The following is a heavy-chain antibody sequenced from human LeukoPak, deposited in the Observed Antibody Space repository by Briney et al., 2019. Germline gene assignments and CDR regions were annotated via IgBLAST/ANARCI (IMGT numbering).Heavy chain of an antibody. Sequence: GGSLRFSGAASGFTFSSYAMHWVRKAPGKGLEWVAVISYDGSIKYYADSVKGRFTTSRDNSKNMLYLQMNSLSAEDTAVYYCARGPGYSSGWYVLSVDYWGQGTLVTVSS. CDR2: ISYDGSIK. J-gene: IGHJ4*02. V-gene: IGHV3-30-3*01. D-gene: IGHD6-19*01. CDR1: GFTFSSYA. CDR3: ARGPGYSSGWYVLSVDY.